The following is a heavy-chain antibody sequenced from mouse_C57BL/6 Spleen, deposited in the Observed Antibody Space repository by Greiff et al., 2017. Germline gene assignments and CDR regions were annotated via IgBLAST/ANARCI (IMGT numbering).Heavy chain of an antibody. D-gene: IGHD4-1*01. Sequence: VKLMESAGDLVKPGGSLKLSCAASGFTFSSYGMSSVRQTPDKRLEWVATISSGGSYTYYPDSVKGRFTISRDNAKNTLYLQMSSLKSEDTAMYYCASLGDYWGQGTTLTVSS. CDR2: ISSGGSYT. CDR3: ASLGDY. V-gene: IGHV5-6*02. J-gene: IGHJ2*01. CDR1: GFTFSSYG.